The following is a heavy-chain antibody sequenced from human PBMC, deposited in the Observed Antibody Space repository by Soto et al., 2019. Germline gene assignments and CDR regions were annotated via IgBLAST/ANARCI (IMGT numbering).Heavy chain of an antibody. CDR3: ARDFGYCTNGVCSYFDY. Sequence: PRASVKVSCKASGYTFTSYGISWVRQAPGQGLEWMGWISAYNGNTNYAQKLQGRVTMTTDTSTSTAYMELRSLRSDDTAVYYCARDFGYCTNGVCSYFDYWGQGTLVTVSS. CDR2: ISAYNGNT. D-gene: IGHD2-8*01. J-gene: IGHJ4*02. CDR1: GYTFTSYG. V-gene: IGHV1-18*04.